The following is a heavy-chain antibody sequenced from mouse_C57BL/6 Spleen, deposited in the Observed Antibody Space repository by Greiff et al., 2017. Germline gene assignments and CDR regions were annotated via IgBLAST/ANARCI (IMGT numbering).Heavy chain of an antibody. CDR1: GYTFTSYW. D-gene: IGHD2-5*01. Sequence: QVQLQQPGAELVKPGASVKLSCKASGYTFTSYWMHWVKQRPGRGLEWIGRIDPNSGGTKYNEKFKSKATLTVDKPSSTAYMQLSSLTSEDSAVYYGARDDSNSSYGAMDYWGQGTSVTVSS. V-gene: IGHV1-72*01. J-gene: IGHJ4*01. CDR2: IDPNSGGT. CDR3: ARDDSNSSYGAMDY.